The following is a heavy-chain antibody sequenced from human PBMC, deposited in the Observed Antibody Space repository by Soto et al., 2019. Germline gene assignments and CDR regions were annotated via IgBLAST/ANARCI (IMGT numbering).Heavy chain of an antibody. J-gene: IGHJ3*02. CDR1: GFTFSDYY. D-gene: IGHD6-19*01. Sequence: GGSLRLSCAASGFTFSDYYMSWIRQAPGKGLEWVSYISSSGSTIYYADSVKGRFTISRDNAKNSLYLQMNSLRAEDTAVYYCARAVSVTVAGTGVAAFDIWGQGTMVTVSS. V-gene: IGHV3-11*01. CDR2: ISSSGSTI. CDR3: ARAVSVTVAGTGVAAFDI.